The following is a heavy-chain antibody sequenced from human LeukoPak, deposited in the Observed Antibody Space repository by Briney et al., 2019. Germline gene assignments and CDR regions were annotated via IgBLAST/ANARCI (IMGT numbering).Heavy chain of an antibody. CDR3: AKPPYGSYYYYYYMDV. CDR2: IKQDGSEK. J-gene: IGHJ6*03. D-gene: IGHD1-26*01. V-gene: IGHV3-7*03. Sequence: GGSLRLSCAASGFTFSSYWMSWVRQAPEKGLEWVANIKQDGSEKYYVDSVKGRFTISRDNAKNSLYLQMNSLRAEDTALYYCAKPPYGSYYYYYYMDVWGKGTAVTVSS. CDR1: GFTFSSYW.